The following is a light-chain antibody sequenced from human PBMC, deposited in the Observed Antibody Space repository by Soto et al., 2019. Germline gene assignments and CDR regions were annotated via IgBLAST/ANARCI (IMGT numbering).Light chain of an antibody. CDR2: RAS. J-gene: IGKJ1*01. Sequence: DIQMTQSPSTLSASVGDKVTITCRASQSIGTWLAWYQQKPGKVPKLLIYRASTLQGGVPSRFSGSGSGTEFTLTISSLQPDDFAIYYCQQYNSHWTFGQGTKVEIK. CDR1: QSIGTW. CDR3: QQYNSHWT. V-gene: IGKV1-5*03.